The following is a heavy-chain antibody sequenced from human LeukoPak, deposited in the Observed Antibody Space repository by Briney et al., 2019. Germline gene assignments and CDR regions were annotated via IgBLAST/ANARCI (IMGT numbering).Heavy chain of an antibody. Sequence: GGSLTLSCTASGLTFSNYATTWVRQAPGKGLEWVSSITGSGRGTYYADSVKGRFSVSRDNSQNTVFLHMNSLRADDTALYYCTKDPNGDYVGAFDMWGPGTMVTVSS. CDR1: GLTFSNYA. D-gene: IGHD4-17*01. V-gene: IGHV3-23*01. CDR2: ITGSGRGT. J-gene: IGHJ3*02. CDR3: TKDPNGDYVGAFDM.